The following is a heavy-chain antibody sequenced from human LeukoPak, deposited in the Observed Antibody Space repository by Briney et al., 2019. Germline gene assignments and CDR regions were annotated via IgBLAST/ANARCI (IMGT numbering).Heavy chain of an antibody. Sequence: SVKVSCKASGGTFSSYAISWVRQAPGQGLEWMGGIIPIFGTANYAQKFQGRVTITADKSTSTAYMELSSLRSEDAAVYYCARGRRAMVPFDYWGQGTLVTVSS. CDR2: IIPIFGTA. D-gene: IGHD5-18*01. CDR1: GGTFSSYA. CDR3: ARGRRAMVPFDY. V-gene: IGHV1-69*06. J-gene: IGHJ4*02.